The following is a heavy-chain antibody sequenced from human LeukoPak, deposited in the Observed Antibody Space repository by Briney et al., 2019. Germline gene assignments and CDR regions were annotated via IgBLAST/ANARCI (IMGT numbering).Heavy chain of an antibody. V-gene: IGHV3-23*01. CDR1: GFTFSSYA. CDR2: ISGSGGST. D-gene: IGHD3-10*01. J-gene: IGHJ4*02. Sequence: GGSLRLSCAASGFTFSSYAMSWVRQAPGKGLEWVSAISGSGGSTYYADSVKGRFTISRDNSKNTLYLQMNSLRAEDTAVYYCAKAIGGSGSYRYFDCWGQGTLVTVSS. CDR3: AKAIGGSGSYRYFDC.